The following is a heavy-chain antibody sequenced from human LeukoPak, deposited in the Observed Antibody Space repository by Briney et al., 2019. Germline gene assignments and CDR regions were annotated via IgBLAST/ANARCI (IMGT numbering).Heavy chain of an antibody. V-gene: IGHV3-48*02. Sequence: GGSLRLSCAVSGFTFSSCSMNWVRQAPGKGLEWVSCISSSSSTIYYADSVKGRFTISRDNAKNSLYLQMNSLRDEDSAVYYCARDPHIAAAGTIFDYWGQGTLVTVSS. D-gene: IGHD6-13*01. CDR2: ISSSSSTI. J-gene: IGHJ4*02. CDR1: GFTFSSCS. CDR3: ARDPHIAAAGTIFDY.